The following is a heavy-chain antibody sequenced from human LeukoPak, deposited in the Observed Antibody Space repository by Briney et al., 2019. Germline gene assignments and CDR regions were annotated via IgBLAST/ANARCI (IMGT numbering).Heavy chain of an antibody. CDR3: ARVGFWSCYYTGNYYYMDV. D-gene: IGHD3-3*01. J-gene: IGHJ6*03. Sequence: GGSLRLSCAASGFPFSIYWMSWVRQAPGKGLEWVANIKQDGSEIYYVDSVKGRFTISRDNAKNSLYLQMNSLRAEDTAVYYCARVGFWSCYYTGNYYYMDVWGKGTTVTVSS. CDR1: GFPFSIYW. V-gene: IGHV3-7*01. CDR2: IKQDGSEI.